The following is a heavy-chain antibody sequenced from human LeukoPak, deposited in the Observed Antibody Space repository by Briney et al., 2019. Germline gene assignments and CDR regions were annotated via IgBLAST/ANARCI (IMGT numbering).Heavy chain of an antibody. Sequence: GRSLRLSCAASGFTFSSYAMSWVRQAPGKGLEWVSAISGSGGSTYYADSVKGRLTISRDNSKNTLYLQMSSLRAEDTAVYYCAKVLAAAARGGFDYWGQGTLVTVSS. J-gene: IGHJ4*02. D-gene: IGHD6-13*01. V-gene: IGHV3-23*01. CDR1: GFTFSSYA. CDR2: ISGSGGST. CDR3: AKVLAAAARGGFDY.